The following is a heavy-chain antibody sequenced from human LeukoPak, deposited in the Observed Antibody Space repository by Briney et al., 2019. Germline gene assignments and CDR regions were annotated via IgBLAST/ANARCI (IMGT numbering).Heavy chain of an antibody. CDR1: GGSISSYY. V-gene: IGHV4-59*01. CDR2: ICYSGST. D-gene: IGHD3/OR15-3a*01. CDR3: ARGSDWYGFFDI. J-gene: IGHJ3*02. Sequence: SETLSLTCTVSGGSISSYYWSWIRQPPGKGLEWIGYICYSGSTNYNPSLKSRVTISVDTSKNQFSLKVRSVTAADTAVYYCARGSDWYGFFDIWGQGTMVSVSS.